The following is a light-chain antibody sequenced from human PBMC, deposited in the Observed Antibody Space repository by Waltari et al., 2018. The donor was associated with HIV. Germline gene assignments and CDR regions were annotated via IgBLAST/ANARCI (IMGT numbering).Light chain of an antibody. CDR2: EAS. CDR1: QSIRNY. J-gene: IGKJ1*01. CDR3: LQYDNLWT. Sequence: DIEVTQPPSTLTASVGDKVSLTCRASQSIRNYLAWYQQKPGRAPQLLISEASSLESGVPSRFSGSGSGTVFTLTISSLQPDDFATYYCLQYDNLWTFGQGTKVE. V-gene: IGKV1-5*03.